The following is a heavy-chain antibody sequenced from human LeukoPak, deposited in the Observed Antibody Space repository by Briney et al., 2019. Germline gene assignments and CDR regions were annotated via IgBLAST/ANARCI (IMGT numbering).Heavy chain of an antibody. Sequence: SETLSLTCTVSGGSISSSSYYWSWIRQPAGKGLEWIGRIYTSGSTNYNPSLKSRVTISVDTSKNQFSLKLSSVTAADTAVYYCARVRVEQWLVYYYYYYMDVWGKGTTVTISS. D-gene: IGHD6-19*01. CDR2: IYTSGST. J-gene: IGHJ6*03. V-gene: IGHV4-61*02. CDR3: ARVRVEQWLVYYYYYYMDV. CDR1: GGSISSSSYY.